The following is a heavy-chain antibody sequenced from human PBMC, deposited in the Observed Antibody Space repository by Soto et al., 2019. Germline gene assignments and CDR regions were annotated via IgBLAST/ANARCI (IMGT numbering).Heavy chain of an antibody. V-gene: IGHV1-18*04. J-gene: IGHJ6*02. Sequence: GSVKPSCSSPGYTFTNHGISWVLQAPGQELEWMGWISAYNGNTNYAQKLQGRVTMTPDPSTSTAYMELRSLRSDDTAVYYCPSGALCEWAVVPAAKCYVMDLRREGTTVTLSS. CDR2: ISAYNGNT. CDR1: GYTFTNHG. D-gene: IGHD2-2*01. CDR3: PSGALCEWAVVPAAKCYVMDL.